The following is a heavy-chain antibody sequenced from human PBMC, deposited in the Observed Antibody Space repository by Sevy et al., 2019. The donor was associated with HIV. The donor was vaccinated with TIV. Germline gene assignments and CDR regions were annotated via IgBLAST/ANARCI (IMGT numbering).Heavy chain of an antibody. J-gene: IGHJ4*02. CDR1: GGSITSLY. CDR2: IYYNGHI. D-gene: IGHD1-26*01. V-gene: IGHV4-59*08. Sequence: SETLSLTCTVSGGSITSLYWNWIRQRQGKGLEWIANIYYNGHINYNPSLKNRVTLSLDTSKNQFSLRLSSVTAADTAMYYCAGENAWGRGYSWGQGTLVTVSS. CDR3: AGENAWGRGYS.